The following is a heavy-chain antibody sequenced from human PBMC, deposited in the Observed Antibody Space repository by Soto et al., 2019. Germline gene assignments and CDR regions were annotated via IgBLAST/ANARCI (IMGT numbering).Heavy chain of an antibody. CDR3: ARDISSSQYLNWFDP. Sequence: ASVKVSCKASGYTFTSYYMHWVRQAPGQGLEWMGIINPSGGGTSYAQKFQGRVTMTRDTSTSTVYMELSSLRSEDTAVYYCARDISSSQYLNWFDPWGQGTLVTVSS. CDR1: GYTFTSYY. J-gene: IGHJ5*02. V-gene: IGHV1-46*01. CDR2: INPSGGGT. D-gene: IGHD2-2*01.